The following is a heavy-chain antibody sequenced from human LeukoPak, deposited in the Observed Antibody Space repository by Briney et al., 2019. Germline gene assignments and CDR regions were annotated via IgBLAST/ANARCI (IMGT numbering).Heavy chain of an antibody. J-gene: IGHJ4*02. CDR1: GFTFSSYW. D-gene: IGHD5-24*01. Sequence: PGGSLRLSCAASGFTFSSYWMSWVRQAPGKGLEWVANIKQDGSEKYYVDSVKGRFTISRDNAKNSLYLQVNSLRAEDTAVYYCARDGDGYNYPYWGQGTLVTVSS. V-gene: IGHV3-7*01. CDR3: ARDGDGYNYPY. CDR2: IKQDGSEK.